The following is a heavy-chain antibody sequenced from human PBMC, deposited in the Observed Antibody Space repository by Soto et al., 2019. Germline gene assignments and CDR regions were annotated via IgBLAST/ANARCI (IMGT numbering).Heavy chain of an antibody. CDR3: AKSSGEVAGYYFDQ. Sequence: ASVKVSCQASGYSFSTKGISWVPQAPGQGFQWMGWISAYHGYIKYSQKFEDSFTMTTDTSTSTAYMELRSLRSDDTAVYYCAKSSGEVAGYYFDQWGQGTLVTVSS. CDR1: GYSFSTKG. CDR2: ISAYHGYI. D-gene: IGHD6-19*01. J-gene: IGHJ4*02. V-gene: IGHV1-18*01.